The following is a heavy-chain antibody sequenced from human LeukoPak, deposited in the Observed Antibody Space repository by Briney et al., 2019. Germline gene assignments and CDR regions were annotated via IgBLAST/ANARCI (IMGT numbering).Heavy chain of an antibody. Sequence: GGSLRLSCAASGFTFSSYAMSWVRQAPGKGLEWVANIKQDGSEKYYVESLKGRFTISRDNAKNSHYLQMNSLRAEDTAVYYCARKGWYSDLWGRGTLVSVSS. J-gene: IGHJ2*01. CDR1: GFTFSSYA. V-gene: IGHV3-7*01. CDR3: ARKGWYSDL. CDR2: IKQDGSEK.